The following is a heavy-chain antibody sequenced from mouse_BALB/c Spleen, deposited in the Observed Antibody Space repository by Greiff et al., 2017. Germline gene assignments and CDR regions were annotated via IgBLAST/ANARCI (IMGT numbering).Heavy chain of an antibody. Sequence: VQLQQSGTVLARPGASVKMSCKASGYTFTSYWMHWVKQRPGQGLEWIGAIYPGNSDTSYNQKFKGKAKLTAVTSTSTAYMELSSLTNEDSAVYYCTRGALYYGSSYDFDYWGQGTTLTVSS. D-gene: IGHD1-1*01. J-gene: IGHJ2*01. V-gene: IGHV1-5*01. CDR1: GYTFTSYW. CDR2: IYPGNSDT. CDR3: TRGALYYGSSYDFDY.